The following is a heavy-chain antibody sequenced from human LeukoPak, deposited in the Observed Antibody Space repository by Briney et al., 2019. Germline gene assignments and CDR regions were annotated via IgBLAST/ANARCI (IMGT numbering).Heavy chain of an antibody. CDR2: ISAYNGNT. Sequence: ASVKVSCKASGYTFTNYGISWVRQAPGQGLEWMGWISAYNGNTNYAQKLQGRVTITADESTSTAYMELSSLRSEDTAVYYCARVLTTLEWLPKAFDIWGQGTMVTVSS. D-gene: IGHD3-3*01. CDR3: ARVLTTLEWLPKAFDI. V-gene: IGHV1-18*01. J-gene: IGHJ3*02. CDR1: GYTFTNYG.